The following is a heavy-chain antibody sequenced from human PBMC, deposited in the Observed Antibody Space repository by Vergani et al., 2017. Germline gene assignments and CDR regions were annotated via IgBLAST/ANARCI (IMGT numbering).Heavy chain of an antibody. CDR1: GFNFSSYG. D-gene: IGHD4-23*01. CDR2: ISYDGSNK. J-gene: IGHJ4*02. Sequence: QVQLVESGGGVVQPGRSLRLSCAASGFNFSSYGMHWVRQAPGKGLEWVVVISYDGSNKYYADSVKGRFTISRDNSKNTLYLQMNSLRAADTAVYYCAKDRARWTYVTYWGQGTLVTVSS. V-gene: IGHV3-30*18. CDR3: AKDRARWTYVTY.